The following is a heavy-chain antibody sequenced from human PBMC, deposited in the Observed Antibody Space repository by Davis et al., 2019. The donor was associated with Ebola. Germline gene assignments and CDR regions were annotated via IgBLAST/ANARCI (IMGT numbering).Heavy chain of an antibody. D-gene: IGHD1-7*01. CDR3: ARGRITATASDFDI. J-gene: IGHJ3*02. CDR2: IYPGDSDT. Sequence: PGGSLRLSCEASGYSFISYWLGWVRQLPGKGLECLGIIYPGDSDTRYSPSFQGQVTISVDKSISTAYLQWSSLKASDTAMYYCARGRITATASDFDIWGQGTMVTVSS. CDR1: GYSFISYW. V-gene: IGHV5-51*01.